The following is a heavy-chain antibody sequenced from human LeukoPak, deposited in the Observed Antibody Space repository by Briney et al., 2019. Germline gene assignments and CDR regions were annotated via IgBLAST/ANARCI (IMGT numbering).Heavy chain of an antibody. CDR3: AKSPVDYYDSSGYFYFDY. D-gene: IGHD3-22*01. CDR1: GFTFDDYA. CDR2: ISWNSGSI. J-gene: IGHJ4*02. V-gene: IGHV3-9*01. Sequence: PGGSLRLSCAASGFTFDDYAMHWVRQAPGKGLEWVSGISWNSGSIGYADSVKGRFTISRDNAKNSLYLQMNSLRAEDAALYYCAKSPVDYYDSSGYFYFDYWGQGTLVTVSS.